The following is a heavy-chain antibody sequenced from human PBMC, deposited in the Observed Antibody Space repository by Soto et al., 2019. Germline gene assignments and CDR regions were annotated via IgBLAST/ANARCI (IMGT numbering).Heavy chain of an antibody. CDR1: DSVFVTSV. Sequence: QALLEQSGPEVKKPGDSVRISCWLYDSVFVTSVITWLRQAPGQGLEWLGWISAIYGVTLSAMKFTDRLVMSTDPTRHMAYMRLGDVTSGDSAGYFCARGSVRHLRSLDTWGHGNPVTLAS. V-gene: IGHV1-18*01. CDR2: ISAIYGVT. CDR3: ARGSVRHLRSLDT. J-gene: IGHJ4*01. D-gene: IGHD1-26*01.